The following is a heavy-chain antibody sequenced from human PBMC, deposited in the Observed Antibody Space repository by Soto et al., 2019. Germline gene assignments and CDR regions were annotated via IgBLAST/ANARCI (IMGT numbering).Heavy chain of an antibody. CDR1: GFTFSSYG. Sequence: QVQLVESGGGVVQPGRSLRLSCAASGFTFSSYGMHWVRQAPGKGLEWVAVISYDGSNKYYADSVKGRFTISRDNSKTTLYLQMNSLRAEDTAVYYCAKDCGYGSGSYRCPFDYWGQGTLVTVSS. J-gene: IGHJ4*02. D-gene: IGHD3-10*01. CDR2: ISYDGSNK. CDR3: AKDCGYGSGSYRCPFDY. V-gene: IGHV3-30*18.